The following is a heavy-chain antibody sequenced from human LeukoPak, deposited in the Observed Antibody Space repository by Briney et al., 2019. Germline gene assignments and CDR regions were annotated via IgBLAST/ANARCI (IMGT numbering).Heavy chain of an antibody. V-gene: IGHV3-72*01. Sequence: PGGSLRLSCAASGFTFSDHYMDWVRQAPGKGLEWVGRTRNKANSYTTEYAASVKGRFTISRDDSKNSLYLQMNSLKTEDTAVYYCARGSTVRADDAFDIWGQGTMVTVSS. CDR2: TRNKANSYTT. CDR1: GFTFSDHY. D-gene: IGHD4-17*01. J-gene: IGHJ3*02. CDR3: ARGSTVRADDAFDI.